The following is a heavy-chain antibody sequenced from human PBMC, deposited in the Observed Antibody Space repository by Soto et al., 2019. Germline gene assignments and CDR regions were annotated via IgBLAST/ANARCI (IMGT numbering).Heavy chain of an antibody. CDR3: AREVGLRAFDI. J-gene: IGHJ3*02. Sequence: SETLSLTCAVSGGSISSGGYSWSWIRQPPGKGLEWIGYIYHSGSTYYNPSLKSRVTISVDRSKNQFSLKLSSVTAADTAVYYCAREVGLRAFDIWGQGTMVTVSS. CDR2: IYHSGST. CDR1: GGSISSGGYS. D-gene: IGHD1-26*01. V-gene: IGHV4-30-2*01.